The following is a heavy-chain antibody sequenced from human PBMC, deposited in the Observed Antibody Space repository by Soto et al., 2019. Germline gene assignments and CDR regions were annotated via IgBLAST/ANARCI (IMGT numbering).Heavy chain of an antibody. D-gene: IGHD2-15*01. CDR1: GGSISSGGYY. CDR2: IYYSGST. Sequence: QVQLQESGPGLVKPSQTLSLTCTVSGGSISSGGYYWSWIRQHPGKGLEWIGYIYYSGSTYYNPSLKSRVNISVDTSKNQFSLKLSSVTAADTAVYYCARGDLGYCSGGSCYSDDYWGQGTLVTVSS. CDR3: ARGDLGYCSGGSCYSDDY. V-gene: IGHV4-31*03. J-gene: IGHJ4*02.